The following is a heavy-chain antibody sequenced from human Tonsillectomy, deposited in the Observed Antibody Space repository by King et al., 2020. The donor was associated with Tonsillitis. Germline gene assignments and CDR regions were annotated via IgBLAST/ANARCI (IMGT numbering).Heavy chain of an antibody. CDR3: ARDRYSYGLFDY. J-gene: IGHJ4*02. V-gene: IGHV4-59*01. CDR2: IYYSGST. CDR1: GGSISNYY. Sequence: QLQESGPGLVKPSETLSLTCTISGGSISNYYWSWIRQPPGKGLEWIGYIYYSGSTNYIPSLKSRVTISVDTSKNQFSLKLNSVTAADTAVYYCARDRYSYGLFDYWGQGTLVTVSS. D-gene: IGHD5-18*01.